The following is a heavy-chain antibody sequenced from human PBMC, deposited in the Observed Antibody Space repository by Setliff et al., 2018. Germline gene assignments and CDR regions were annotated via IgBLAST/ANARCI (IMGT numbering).Heavy chain of an antibody. CDR2: INHSGST. Sequence: PSETLSLTCAVYGGSFSGYYWSWIRQPPGKGLEWIGEINHSGSTNYNPSLKSRVTISVDTSKNQFSLKLSSVTAADTAVYYCVGSGCYIAEDAFDIWGQGTMVTVS. CDR3: VGSGCYIAEDAFDI. V-gene: IGHV4-34*01. J-gene: IGHJ3*02. D-gene: IGHD3-3*01. CDR1: GGSFSGYY.